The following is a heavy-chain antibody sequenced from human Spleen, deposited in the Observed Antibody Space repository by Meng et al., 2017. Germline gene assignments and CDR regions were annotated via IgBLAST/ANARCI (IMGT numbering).Heavy chain of an antibody. CDR3: ARGSGFDY. D-gene: IGHD3-10*01. V-gene: IGHV6-1*01. J-gene: IGHJ4*02. CDR1: GDSVSSNNAA. Sequence: SQTLSLTCAISGDSVSSNNAAWNWIRQSPSRGLEWLGRTYYRSKWYFDYAVPVRSRITINPDTSKNHFSLQLNSVTPEDTAVYYCARGSGFDYWGQGTLVTVSS. CDR2: TYYRSKWYF.